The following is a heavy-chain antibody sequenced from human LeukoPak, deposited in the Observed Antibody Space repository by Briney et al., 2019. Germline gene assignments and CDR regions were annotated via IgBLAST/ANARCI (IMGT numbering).Heavy chain of an antibody. CDR2: IYSGGST. J-gene: IGHJ4*02. Sequence: GGSLRLSCAASGLTVSSNCMSWVRQAPGKGLEWVSLIYSGGSTYYTDSVKGRFTISRDNSKNTLYLQMNSLRAEDTAVYYCARRAGDYSHPYDYWGQGILVTVSS. CDR3: ARRAGDYSHPYDY. CDR1: GLTVSSNC. D-gene: IGHD3-22*01. V-gene: IGHV3-53*01.